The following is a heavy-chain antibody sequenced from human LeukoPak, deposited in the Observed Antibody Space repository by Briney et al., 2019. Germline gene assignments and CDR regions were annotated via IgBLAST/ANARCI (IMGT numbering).Heavy chain of an antibody. D-gene: IGHD2-8*01. CDR3: ARSQSGVFDV. J-gene: IGHJ3*01. V-gene: IGHV3-74*01. CDR1: GFTFSNYW. Sequence: GGSLRLSCVASGFTFSNYWMQWVRHVPGKGLVWVSRLNGDGTNIIYADSVKGRFTISRDNAENTLYLQMNSLRAEDTALYYCARSQSGVFDVWGQGTMVTVSS. CDR2: LNGDGTNI.